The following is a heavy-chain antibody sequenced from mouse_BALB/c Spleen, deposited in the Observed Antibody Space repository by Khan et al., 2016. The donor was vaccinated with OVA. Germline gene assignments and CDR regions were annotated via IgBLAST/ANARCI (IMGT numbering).Heavy chain of an antibody. V-gene: IGHV2-2*02. CDR2: IWSGGST. J-gene: IGHJ3*01. CDR3: ARNYDYDGGLAY. Sequence: VQLKQSGPGLVQPSQSLSITCTVSGFSLTSYGVHWVRQSPGKGLEWLGVIWSGGSTDYNAAFISSLSISKDNSKSQVFFKMNSLQTNDTAIYYCARNYDYDGGLAYWGQGTLVNVSA. CDR1: GFSLTSYG. D-gene: IGHD2-4*01.